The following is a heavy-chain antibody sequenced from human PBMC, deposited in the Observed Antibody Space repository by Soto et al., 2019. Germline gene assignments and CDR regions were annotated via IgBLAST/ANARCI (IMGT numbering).Heavy chain of an antibody. CDR2: IYYSGST. Sequence: QLQLQESGPGLVKPSETLSLTCTVSGGSISSSSYYWGWIRQPPGKGLEWIGSIYYSGSTYYNPSLKSRVTTSVDTSKSQFSLKLSAVTAADTAGYYCARHSARDSDRFDYWGQGTLVTVSS. CDR1: GGSISSSSYY. V-gene: IGHV4-39*01. CDR3: ARHSARDSDRFDY. D-gene: IGHD2-15*01. J-gene: IGHJ4*02.